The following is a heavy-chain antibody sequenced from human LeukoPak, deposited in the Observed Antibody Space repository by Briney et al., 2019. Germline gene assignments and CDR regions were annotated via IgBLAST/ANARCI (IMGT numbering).Heavy chain of an antibody. Sequence: ASVKVSCTASGYTFTGYYMHWVRQAPGQGLEWMGWINPNSGGTNYAQKFQGRVTMTRDTSISTAYMELSRLRSDDTAVYYCARDNMDSSGYKYYFDYWGQGTLVTVSS. J-gene: IGHJ4*02. D-gene: IGHD3-22*01. CDR1: GYTFTGYY. V-gene: IGHV1-2*02. CDR2: INPNSGGT. CDR3: ARDNMDSSGYKYYFDY.